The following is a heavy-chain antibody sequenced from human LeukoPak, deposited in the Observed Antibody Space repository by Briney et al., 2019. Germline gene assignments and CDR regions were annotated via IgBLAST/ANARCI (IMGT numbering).Heavy chain of an antibody. CDR2: ISSNGGST. CDR1: GFTFSSYA. V-gene: IGHV3-64*01. Sequence: GGSLRLSCAASGFTFSSYAVHWVRQAPGKGLEYVSAISSNGGSTYYANSVKGRFTISRDNSKNTLYLQMGSLRAEDMAVYYCARGRGLLPSYWFEPWGQGTLVTASS. D-gene: IGHD3-3*01. CDR3: ARGRGLLPSYWFEP. J-gene: IGHJ5*02.